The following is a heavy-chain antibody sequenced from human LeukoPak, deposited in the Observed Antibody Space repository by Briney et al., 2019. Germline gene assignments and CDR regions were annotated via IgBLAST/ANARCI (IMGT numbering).Heavy chain of an antibody. Sequence: ASEALSLTCTVSGGSISSSSYYWGWIRQPPGKGLEWIGSIYYSGSTYYNPSLKSRVTISVDTSKNQFSLKLSSVTAADTAVYYCARHSSYSSSSPTFDIWGQGTMVTVSS. CDR1: GGSISSSSYY. J-gene: IGHJ3*02. D-gene: IGHD6-6*01. V-gene: IGHV4-39*01. CDR3: ARHSSYSSSSPTFDI. CDR2: IYYSGST.